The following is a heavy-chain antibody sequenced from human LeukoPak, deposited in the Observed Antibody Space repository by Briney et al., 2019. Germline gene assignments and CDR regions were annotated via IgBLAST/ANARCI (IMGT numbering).Heavy chain of an antibody. CDR2: IRYDGSNK. V-gene: IGHV3-30*02. J-gene: IGHJ5*02. CDR1: GFTFSSYG. CDR3: ARSTQWLVRSPFDP. D-gene: IGHD6-19*01. Sequence: GGSLRLSCAASGFTFSSYGMHWVRQAPGKGLEWVAFIRYDGSNKYYADSVKGRFTISRDNSKNTLYLQMNSLRAEDTAVYYCARSTQWLVRSPFDPWGQGTLVTVSS.